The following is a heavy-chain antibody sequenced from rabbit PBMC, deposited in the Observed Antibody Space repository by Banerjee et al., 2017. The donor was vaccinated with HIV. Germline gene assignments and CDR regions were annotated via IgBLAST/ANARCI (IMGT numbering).Heavy chain of an antibody. D-gene: IGHD5-1*01. V-gene: IGHV1S40*01. CDR3: ARAGEGGDGYLNL. Sequence: QSLEESGGDLVKPGASLTLTCTASGFSFSSNYYMCWVRQAPGKGLEWIACIYTGSSGYTYYASWATGRFTCSKTSSTTVTLQMTSLTVADTATYFCARAGEGGDGYLNLWGQGTLVTVS. CDR1: GFSFSSNYY. J-gene: IGHJ4*01. CDR2: IYTGSSGYT.